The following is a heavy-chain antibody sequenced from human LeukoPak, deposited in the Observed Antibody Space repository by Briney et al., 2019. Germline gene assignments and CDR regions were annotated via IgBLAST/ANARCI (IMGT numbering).Heavy chain of an antibody. Sequence: ASVKVSCKASGGTFSSYAISWVRQAPGQGLEWMGGIIPIFGTANYAQKFQGRVTITADESTSTAYMELSSLRSEDTAVYYCARDNPDILTGYVNPYYYYMDVWGKGTTVTISS. V-gene: IGHV1-69*13. CDR1: GGTFSSYA. CDR3: ARDNPDILTGYVNPYYYYMDV. CDR2: IIPIFGTA. J-gene: IGHJ6*03. D-gene: IGHD3-9*01.